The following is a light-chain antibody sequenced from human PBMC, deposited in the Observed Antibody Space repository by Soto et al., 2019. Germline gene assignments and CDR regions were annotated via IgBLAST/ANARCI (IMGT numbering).Light chain of an antibody. CDR2: DVS. CDR3: QHYNDYVVWT. Sequence: DIQITQSPSTLSASVGDRVTITCRASQSINNWLAWYQQKPGKAPNLLIYDVSSLGSGVPSRFSGSGSGTEFTLTISSLQPDDFATYYCQHYNDYVVWTSAQRAKVDI. V-gene: IGKV1-5*01. J-gene: IGKJ1*01. CDR1: QSINNW.